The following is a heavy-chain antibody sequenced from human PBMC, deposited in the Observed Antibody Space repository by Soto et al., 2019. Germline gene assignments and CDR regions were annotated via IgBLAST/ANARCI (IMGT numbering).Heavy chain of an antibody. D-gene: IGHD3-9*01. CDR2: ISGSGGST. CDR3: AKDYRELRYFDWLLFDLFDP. CDR1: GFTFSSYA. J-gene: IGHJ5*02. V-gene: IGHV3-23*01. Sequence: GGSLRRSCAASGFTFSSYAMSWVRQAPGKGLEWDSAISGSGGSTYYADSVKGRFTISRDNSKNTLYLQMNSLRAEDTAVYYCAKDYRELRYFDWLLFDLFDPWGQGTLVTVSS.